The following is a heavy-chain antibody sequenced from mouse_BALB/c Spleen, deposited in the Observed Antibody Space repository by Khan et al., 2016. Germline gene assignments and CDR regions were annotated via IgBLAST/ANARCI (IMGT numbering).Heavy chain of an antibody. Sequence: QVQLKQSGPGLVQPSQSLSITCTVSGFSLTSFGVHWVRQSPGKGLEWLGVIWRGGSTDYNAAFISRLSISKDNSKSQVFFKMNSLQANDIAIYYGARNEEPITGTGYAMDYRGQGTAVTVSS. J-gene: IGHJ4*01. CDR1: GFSLTSFG. CDR2: IWRGGST. V-gene: IGHV2-2*02. D-gene: IGHD4-1*01. CDR3: ARNEEPITGTGYAMDY.